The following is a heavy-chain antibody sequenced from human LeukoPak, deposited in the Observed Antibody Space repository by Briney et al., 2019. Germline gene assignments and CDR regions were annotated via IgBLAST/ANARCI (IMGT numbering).Heavy chain of an antibody. J-gene: IGHJ4*02. V-gene: IGHV3-23*01. D-gene: IGHD6-19*01. CDR2: ISGSGGST. CDR1: GFIFSSYA. Sequence: GGSLRLSCAASGFIFSSYAMSWVRQAPGKGLEWVSAISGSGGSTYYADSVKGRFTISRDNSKNTLYLQMNSLRAEDTAVYYCARGSTAVADFDYWGQGTLVTVSS. CDR3: ARGSTAVADFDY.